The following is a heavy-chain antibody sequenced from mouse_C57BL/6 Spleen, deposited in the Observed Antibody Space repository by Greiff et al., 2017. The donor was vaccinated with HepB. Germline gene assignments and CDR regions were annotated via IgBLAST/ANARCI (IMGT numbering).Heavy chain of an antibody. Sequence: SGPELVKPGASVKIPCKASGYTFTDYNMDWVKQSHGKSLEWIGDINPNNGGTIYNQKFKGKATLTVDKSSSTAYMELRSLTSEDTAVYYCARNYYGSSYPWYFDVWGTGTTVTVSS. V-gene: IGHV1-18*01. D-gene: IGHD1-1*01. J-gene: IGHJ1*03. CDR3: ARNYYGSSYPWYFDV. CDR1: GYTFTDYN. CDR2: INPNNGGT.